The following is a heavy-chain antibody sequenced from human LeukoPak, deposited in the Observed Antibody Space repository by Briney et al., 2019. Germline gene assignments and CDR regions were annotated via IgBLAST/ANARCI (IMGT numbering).Heavy chain of an antibody. CDR1: GLTFTHYN. CDR2: ISVTGSFI. CDR3: AGDGPFIAADEAFDI. V-gene: IGHV3-21*06. Sequence: GGSLRLSCAPSGLTFTHYNMTWVRQAPGEGPVWVSFISVTGSFIYYADSVKGRFTISRDNAKNSVFLQMNSLRAEDTALCYCAGDGPFIAADEAFDIWGRGTMVTVSS. J-gene: IGHJ3*02. D-gene: IGHD6-13*01.